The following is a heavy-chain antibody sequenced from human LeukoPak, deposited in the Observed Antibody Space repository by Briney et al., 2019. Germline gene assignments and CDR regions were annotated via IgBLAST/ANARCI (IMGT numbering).Heavy chain of an antibody. CDR2: IYNGGST. CDR3: AKGGTYGGGADY. V-gene: IGHV4-59*01. CDR1: GASISRDY. D-gene: IGHD1-26*01. Sequence: SEALSLTCTVSGASISRDYWTWIRQPPGKGLEWIGYIYNGGSTTYSPSLNSRVTISLDTSNNQVSLRLSSVTAADTAVYYCAKGGTYGGGADYWGQGTLVTVSS. J-gene: IGHJ4*02.